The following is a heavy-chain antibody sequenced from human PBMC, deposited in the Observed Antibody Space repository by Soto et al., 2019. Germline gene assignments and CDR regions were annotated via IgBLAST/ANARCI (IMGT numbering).Heavy chain of an antibody. V-gene: IGHV4-59*12. J-gene: IGHJ6*02. CDR3: EIAASKLLKPYYYGMDV. D-gene: IGHD1-26*01. CDR1: GGSISSYY. CDR2: IYYTEKT. Sequence: SETLSLTCTVSGGSISSYYWSWIRQPPGKGLDWIGYIYYTEKTNYNPSLKSRVTISVDTSKNQFSLKLRYVTAADTGVYFCEIAASKLLKPYYYGMDVWGQGTVVTVSS.